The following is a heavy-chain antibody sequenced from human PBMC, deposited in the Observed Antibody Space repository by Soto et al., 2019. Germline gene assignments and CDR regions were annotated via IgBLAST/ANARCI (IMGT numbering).Heavy chain of an antibody. CDR3: ARHRRGSGTTFDYFYYMDV. CDR1: GGSISSSSYY. D-gene: IGHD1-7*01. Sequence: PSETQSLTCTVSGGSISSSSYYWGWIRQPPGKGLEWIGSIYYSGSTYYKQSPSLKSRVTESLDTSKNQFSLKLSSVTAADTAVFYFARHRRGSGTTFDYFYYMDVWGRGTTVTVSS. V-gene: IGHV4-39*01. CDR2: IYYSGST. J-gene: IGHJ6*03.